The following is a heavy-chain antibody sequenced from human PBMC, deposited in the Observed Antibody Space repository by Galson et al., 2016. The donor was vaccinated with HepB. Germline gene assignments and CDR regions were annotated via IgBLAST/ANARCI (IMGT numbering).Heavy chain of an antibody. CDR1: GFTFKNYV. CDR3: AKRESIPVTGTVDY. Sequence: SLRLSCAASGFTFKNYVMSWVRQAPGKGLEWVSSIGASGGSTYYADSVQGRFTISRDNSKNTLYLQMNSLRAEDTAVYYCAKRESIPVTGTVDYWGQGTLVIVSS. D-gene: IGHD6-19*01. V-gene: IGHV3-23*01. J-gene: IGHJ4*02. CDR2: IGASGGST.